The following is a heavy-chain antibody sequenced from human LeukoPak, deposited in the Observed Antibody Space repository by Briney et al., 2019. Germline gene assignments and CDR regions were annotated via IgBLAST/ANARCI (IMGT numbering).Heavy chain of an antibody. CDR2: IIPISGTA. J-gene: IGHJ3*02. CDR1: GGTFNTYA. V-gene: IGHV1-69*05. Sequence: GSSVNISCKASGGTFNTYAIGWVRQAPGQGLEWMGGIIPISGTANYAQKFQGRVTITTDESTSTTYMELSSLRSEDTAVYYCVSQDGYNMGAFDIWGQGTMVTVSS. D-gene: IGHD5-24*01. CDR3: VSQDGYNMGAFDI.